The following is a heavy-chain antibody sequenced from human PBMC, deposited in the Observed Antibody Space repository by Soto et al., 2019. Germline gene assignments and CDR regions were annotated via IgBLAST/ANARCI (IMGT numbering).Heavy chain of an antibody. CDR3: AKDRAPPEPLGRCSGYDWGAFDI. J-gene: IGHJ3*02. CDR2: ISWDGGST. Sequence: EVQLVESGGVVVQPGGSLRLSCAASGFTFDDYTMHWVRQAPGKGLEWVSLISWDGGSTYYADSVKGRFTISRDNSKNYLYLQMNSLRTEYTALYYCAKDRAPPEPLGRCSGYDWGAFDIWGQVTMVTGSS. CDR1: GFTFDDYT. D-gene: IGHD5-12*01. V-gene: IGHV3-43*01.